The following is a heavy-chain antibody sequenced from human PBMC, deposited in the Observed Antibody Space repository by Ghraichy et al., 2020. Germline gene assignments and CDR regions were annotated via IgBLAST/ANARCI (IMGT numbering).Heavy chain of an antibody. Sequence: SETLSLTCTVSGASITNTTYYWGWVRQPPGRGLEWIGTIYYSGSTFYNPSLKSRVTISLDASGNQFALRLSSVAAADTVVYYCARGPGTNSDYWGQGTLVTVSS. CDR3: ARGPGTNSDY. V-gene: IGHV4-39*06. CDR2: IYYSGST. J-gene: IGHJ4*02. CDR1: GASITNTTYY. D-gene: IGHD1-1*01.